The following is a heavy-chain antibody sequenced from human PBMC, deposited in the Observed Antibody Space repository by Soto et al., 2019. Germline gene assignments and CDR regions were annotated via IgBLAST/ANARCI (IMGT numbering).Heavy chain of an antibody. D-gene: IGHD2-21*01. CDR3: VRIPHKGYYYYYMDV. J-gene: IGHJ6*03. CDR2: IYYSGST. Sequence: SETLSLTCTVSGGSISSYYWSWIRQPPGKGLEWIGYIYYSGSTNYNPSLKSRVTISVDTSKNQFSLKLSSVTAADTAVYYCVRIPHKGYYYYYMDVWGKGTTVTVSS. V-gene: IGHV4-59*12. CDR1: GGSISSYY.